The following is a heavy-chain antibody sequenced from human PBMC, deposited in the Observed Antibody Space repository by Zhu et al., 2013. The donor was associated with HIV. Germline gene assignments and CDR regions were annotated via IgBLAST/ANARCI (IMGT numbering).Heavy chain of an antibody. D-gene: IGHD6-13*01. V-gene: IGHV1-18*01. Sequence: QVQLVQSGAEVKKPGASVKVSCKASGYTFNTHGINWVRQAPGQGLEWMGWISAYNGNTNYAQKLQGRVTMITDTSTSTAYMELRSLRSDDTALYYCARDYDVAAAGTNWFRPVGPGNPGHPSPQ. CDR3: ARDYDVAAAGTNWFRP. J-gene: IGHJ5*02. CDR2: ISAYNGNT. CDR1: GYTFNTHG.